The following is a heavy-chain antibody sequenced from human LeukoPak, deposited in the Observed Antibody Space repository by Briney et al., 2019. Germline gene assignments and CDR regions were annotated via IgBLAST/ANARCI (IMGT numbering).Heavy chain of an antibody. J-gene: IGHJ3*02. D-gene: IGHD3-9*01. V-gene: IGHV1-46*01. CDR1: GNTFTAYY. Sequence: ASVKVSCKASGNTFTAYYMHWVRQAPGQGLEWMGIIDPSSGGSTSAQKFQVRVTMTRDMSTSTVYMELSSLTSEDTAVYYCARPRYTNSQDAFDIWGQGTMVTVSS. CDR2: IDPSSGGS. CDR3: ARPRYTNSQDAFDI.